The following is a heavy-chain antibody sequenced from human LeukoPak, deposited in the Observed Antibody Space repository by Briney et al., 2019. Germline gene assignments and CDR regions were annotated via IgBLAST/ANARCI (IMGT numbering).Heavy chain of an antibody. CDR2: NSGSGGST. D-gene: IGHD5-18*01. J-gene: IGHJ4*02. Sequence: GGSLRLSCAASGLTFSSYAMTWVRQAPGQGLEWVSGNSGSGGSTYYADSVKGRFTISRDNSKNTLYLQMNSLRAEDTAVYYCAKVIVSVDTAIDYWGQGTLVTVSS. CDR1: GLTFSSYA. V-gene: IGHV3-23*01. CDR3: AKVIVSVDTAIDY.